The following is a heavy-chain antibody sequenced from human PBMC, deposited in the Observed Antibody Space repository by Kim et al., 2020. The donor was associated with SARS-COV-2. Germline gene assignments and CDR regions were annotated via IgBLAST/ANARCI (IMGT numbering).Heavy chain of an antibody. D-gene: IGHD3-3*01. CDR3: ARQEGSGYYTSLARRTYYGMDV. CDR1: GYSFTSYW. Sequence: GESLKISCKGSGYSFTSYWIGWVRQMPGKGLEWMGIIYPGDSDTRYSPSFQGQVTISADKSISTAYLQWSSLKASDTAMYYCARQEGSGYYTSLARRTYYGMDVWGQGTTVTVSS. CDR2: IYPGDSDT. V-gene: IGHV5-51*01. J-gene: IGHJ6*02.